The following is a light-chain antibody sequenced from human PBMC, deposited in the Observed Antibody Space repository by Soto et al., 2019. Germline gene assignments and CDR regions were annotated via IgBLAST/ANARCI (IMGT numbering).Light chain of an antibody. Sequence: DIQMTQSPSSLSASVGDRVTITCRASQSINSYLNWYQQKPGKAPKLLIFAASILQSGVPSRFSGRGSGTDFTLTISSLQAEYFAIYYCQQSYSTPYTFGQGTKLEIK. J-gene: IGKJ2*01. CDR3: QQSYSTPYT. V-gene: IGKV1-39*01. CDR2: AAS. CDR1: QSINSY.